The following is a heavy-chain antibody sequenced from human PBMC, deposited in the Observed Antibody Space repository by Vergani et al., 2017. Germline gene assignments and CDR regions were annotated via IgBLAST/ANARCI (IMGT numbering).Heavy chain of an antibody. V-gene: IGHV1-46*01. J-gene: IGHJ4*02. Sequence: QVQLVQSGAEVKKPGASVKVSCKASGYTFTSYYMHWVRQAPGQGLEWMGIINPSGGSTSYAQKFQGRVTMTRDTSTSTVYMELSGLRSEDTAVYYCAREWGYDTSGYYYYYWGQGTLVTVSS. CDR1: GYTFTSYY. CDR2: INPSGGST. D-gene: IGHD3-22*01. CDR3: AREWGYDTSGYYYYY.